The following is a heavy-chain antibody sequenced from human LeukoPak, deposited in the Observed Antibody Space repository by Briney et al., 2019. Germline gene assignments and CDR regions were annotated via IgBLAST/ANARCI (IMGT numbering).Heavy chain of an antibody. CDR2: ISAYNGNT. D-gene: IGHD3-3*01. J-gene: IGHJ4*02. Sequence: GASVKVSCKASGGTFSSYAISWVRQAPGQGLEWMGWISAYNGNTNYAQKLQGRVTMTTDTSTSTAYMELRSLRSDDTAVYYCARDRIDLRFLEWFPFDYWGQGTLVTVSS. CDR3: ARDRIDLRFLEWFPFDY. CDR1: GGTFSSYA. V-gene: IGHV1-18*01.